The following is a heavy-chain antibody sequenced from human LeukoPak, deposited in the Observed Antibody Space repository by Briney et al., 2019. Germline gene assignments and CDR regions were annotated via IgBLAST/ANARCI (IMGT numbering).Heavy chain of an antibody. CDR2: IIPISRTA. CDR1: GGTFSCCA. Sequence: SVKVSCKASGGTFSCCAISWVRRAPGQGLEWMGGIIPISRTANYAQKFQSRVTITADEPTSTAYMELSSLRSEDTAVYYCARDQYDYGDYGDAFDIWGQGTMVTVSS. CDR3: ARDQYDYGDYGDAFDI. V-gene: IGHV1-69*13. J-gene: IGHJ3*02. D-gene: IGHD4-17*01.